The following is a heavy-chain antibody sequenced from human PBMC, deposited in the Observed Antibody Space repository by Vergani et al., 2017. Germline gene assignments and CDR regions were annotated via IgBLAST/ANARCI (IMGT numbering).Heavy chain of an antibody. V-gene: IGHV3-23*01. D-gene: IGHD5-12*01. CDR3: AKANSRNSGYEYLYYYHAMDV. CDR2: ISGSGGST. Sequence: EVQLLESGGSLKQPGGSVRLSCAASGFTFSTYAMNWVRQAPGKGLEWVSGISGSGGSTYYAGSVKGRFTISRDSSKNTLYLQMNSLSAGDTAVYYCAKANSRNSGYEYLYYYHAMDVWGQGTTVTVSS. J-gene: IGHJ6*02. CDR1: GFTFSTYA.